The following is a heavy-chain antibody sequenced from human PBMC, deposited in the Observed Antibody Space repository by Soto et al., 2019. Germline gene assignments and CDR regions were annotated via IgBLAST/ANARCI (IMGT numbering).Heavy chain of an antibody. CDR2: IYYSGST. Sequence: SETLSLTCTVSGGSISSGDYYWSWIRQPPGKGLEWIGYIYYSGSTYYNPSLKSRVTISVDTSKNHFSLKLRYVTAADTAVYYCARESGSYYYYGMDVWGQGTTVTVSS. CDR3: ARESGSYYYYGMDV. D-gene: IGHD3-10*01. J-gene: IGHJ6*02. V-gene: IGHV4-30-4*01. CDR1: GGSISSGDYY.